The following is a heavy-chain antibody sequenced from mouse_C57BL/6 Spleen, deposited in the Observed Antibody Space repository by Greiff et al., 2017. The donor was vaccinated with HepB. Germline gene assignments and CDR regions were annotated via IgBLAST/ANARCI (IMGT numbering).Heavy chain of an antibody. CDR3: TGFITTVFDY. CDR2: IRNKANNHAT. D-gene: IGHD1-1*01. CDR1: GFTFSDAW. J-gene: IGHJ2*01. Sequence: DVMLVESGGGLVQPGGSMKLSCAASGFTFSDAWMDWVRQSPEKGLEWVAEIRNKANNHATYYAESVKGRFIISRDVSKSSVYLQMNSLRAEDTGIYYCTGFITTVFDYWGQGTTLTVSS. V-gene: IGHV6-6*01.